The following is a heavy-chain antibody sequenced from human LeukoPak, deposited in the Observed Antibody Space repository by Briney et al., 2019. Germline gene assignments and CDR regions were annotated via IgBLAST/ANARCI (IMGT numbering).Heavy chain of an antibody. CDR1: GGSIKNYY. J-gene: IGHJ5*02. D-gene: IGHD4-23*01. CDR3: ARHRSDTGGKKGVNWFDT. Sequence: PSETLSLTCSVSGGSIKNYYWSWVRQPPGKGLEWLSNIYFGGTTDYNSSLKSRLTISVDTFKNQLSLNLQSVTAADTATYYCARHRSDTGGKKGVNWFDTWGQGTLVTVSS. CDR2: IYFGGTT. V-gene: IGHV4-59*01.